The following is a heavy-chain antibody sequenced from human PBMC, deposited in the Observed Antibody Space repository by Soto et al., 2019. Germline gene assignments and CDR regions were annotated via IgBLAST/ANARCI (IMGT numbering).Heavy chain of an antibody. Sequence: EVQLVESGGGLVQPGGSLRLSCPASGFSVSSNYMSWVRQAPGKGLECVSLIYSGGSTYYADSVKGRFTISRHNFNNTLYLQMNSLRSDDTAVYYCATRSVTAPRWGQGTLVTVSS. CDR3: ATRSVTAPR. V-gene: IGHV3-53*04. CDR2: IYSGGST. CDR1: GFSVSSNY. J-gene: IGHJ4*02. D-gene: IGHD4-17*01.